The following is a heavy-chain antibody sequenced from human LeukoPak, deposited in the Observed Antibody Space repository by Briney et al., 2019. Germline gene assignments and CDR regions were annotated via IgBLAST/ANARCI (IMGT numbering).Heavy chain of an antibody. Sequence: GGSLRLSCAASGFTFSSYGMHWVRQAPGKGLEWVATIRRDGNQIHYLDSVEGRFIISRDNAKNSLSLQMNSLGDEDTAMYYCARLLGDSTIYDLWGQGTLVTVSS. CDR3: ARLLGDSTIYDL. J-gene: IGHJ5*02. CDR2: IRRDGNQI. V-gene: IGHV3-7*01. D-gene: IGHD5-24*01. CDR1: GFTFSSYG.